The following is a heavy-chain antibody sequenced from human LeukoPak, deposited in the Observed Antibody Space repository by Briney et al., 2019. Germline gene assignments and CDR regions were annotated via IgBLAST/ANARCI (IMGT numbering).Heavy chain of an antibody. Sequence: PGGSLRLSCAASGFTFSSYWMSWVRQAPGKGLEWVANIKQDGSQKYYVDSVKGRFTISRDNAKNSLYLQMDSLRAEDTAVYYCATSGTRTVGVDWFDYWGQGTLVTVSS. CDR2: IKQDGSQK. CDR1: GFTFSSYW. J-gene: IGHJ4*02. CDR3: ATSGTRTVGVDWFDY. D-gene: IGHD1-26*01. V-gene: IGHV3-7*05.